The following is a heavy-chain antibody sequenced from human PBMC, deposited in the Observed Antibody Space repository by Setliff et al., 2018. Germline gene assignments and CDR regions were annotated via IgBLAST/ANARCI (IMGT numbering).Heavy chain of an antibody. CDR2: IDTSWST. J-gene: IGHJ6*03. Sequence: PSETLSLTCTVSDDSISSRHVYWSWIRQPAGKGLEWLGQIDTSWSTNDNPSLKGRATLSTDASKTQFSLKLTPVTAADTVVYYCARMSGFLAMEVWGKGTTVTVSS. V-gene: IGHV4-61*09. CDR3: ARMSGFLAMEV. D-gene: IGHD3-3*01. CDR1: DDSISSRHVY.